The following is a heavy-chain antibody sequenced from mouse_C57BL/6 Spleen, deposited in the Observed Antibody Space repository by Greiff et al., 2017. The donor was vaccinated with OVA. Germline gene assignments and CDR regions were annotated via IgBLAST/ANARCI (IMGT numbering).Heavy chain of an antibody. CDR3: ARHDGYYVY. V-gene: IGHV5-9*01. J-gene: IGHJ2*01. Sequence: EVKVVESGGGLVKPGGSLKLSCAASGFTFSSYTMSWVRQTPEKRLEWVATISGGGGNTYYPDSVKGRFTISRDNAKNTLYLQMSSLRSEDTALYYCARHDGYYVYWGQGTTLTVSS. CDR1: GFTFSSYT. D-gene: IGHD2-3*01. CDR2: ISGGGGNT.